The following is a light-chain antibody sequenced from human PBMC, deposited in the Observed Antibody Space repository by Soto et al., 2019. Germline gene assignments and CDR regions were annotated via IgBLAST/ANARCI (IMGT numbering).Light chain of an antibody. J-gene: IGKJ1*01. V-gene: IGKV3-11*01. CDR2: DSS. CDR1: QTVGSR. Sequence: EIVLTQSPATLSSSPWERATLSCRASQTVGSRLAWYQHKPGQAPRLLIYDSSNRATGIPARFSGSGSGTDFTLTISSLEPEDFAVYYCHQRKSWPRTFGQGTKVDIK. CDR3: HQRKSWPRT.